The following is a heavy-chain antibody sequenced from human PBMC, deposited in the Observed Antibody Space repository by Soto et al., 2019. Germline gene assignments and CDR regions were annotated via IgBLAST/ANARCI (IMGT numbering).Heavy chain of an antibody. CDR3: AKLGGGYIFGPYLDY. CDR1: GYTFTLYT. CDR2: INTGNGNT. J-gene: IGHJ4*02. D-gene: IGHD3-16*01. Sequence: QVQIVQSGAEVKKPGASVKVSCKTSGYTFTLYTIHWVRQAPGQRLEWMGWINTGNGNTKYSQRFQGRVTMSRDTSVSTAYMELSSLTSEDTAVYYCAKLGGGYIFGPYLDYWGQGTLVTVSS. V-gene: IGHV1-3*04.